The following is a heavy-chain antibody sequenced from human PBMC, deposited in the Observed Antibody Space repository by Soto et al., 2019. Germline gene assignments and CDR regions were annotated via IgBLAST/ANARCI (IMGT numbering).Heavy chain of an antibody. CDR2: IRSKADSYAT. CDR1: GFTFSGSV. CDR3: SRNIDYAFDI. J-gene: IGHJ3*02. Sequence: GSLRLSCAASGFTFSGSVMYWVRQTSGKGLEWVGRIRSKADSYATAYAASVKGRFTISRDDSKNTVYLQMNSLKTEDTAAYYCSRNIDYAFDIWGQGTMVTVSS. D-gene: IGHD2-15*01. V-gene: IGHV3-73*01.